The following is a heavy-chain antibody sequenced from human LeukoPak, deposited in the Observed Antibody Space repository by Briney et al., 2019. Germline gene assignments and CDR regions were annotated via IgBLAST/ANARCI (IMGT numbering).Heavy chain of an antibody. V-gene: IGHV3-48*03. D-gene: IGHD3-22*01. CDR1: GFTFSSYE. J-gene: IGHJ4*02. Sequence: VGSLRLSCAASGFTFSSYEMNWVRQAPGKGLEWVSYISSSGSTIYYADSVKGRFTISRDNAKNSLYLQMNSLRAEDTAVYYCARSGDYYDSSGYWLGTTDYWGQGTLVTVSS. CDR2: ISSSGSTI. CDR3: ARSGDYYDSSGYWLGTTDY.